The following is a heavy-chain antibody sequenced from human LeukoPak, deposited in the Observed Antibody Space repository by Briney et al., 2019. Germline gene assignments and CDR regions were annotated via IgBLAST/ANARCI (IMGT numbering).Heavy chain of an antibody. CDR1: GFSLSTSGVG. V-gene: IGHV2-5*02. D-gene: IGHD6-13*01. CDR2: IYWDDDK. J-gene: IGHJ4*02. CDR3: AHSIAAAGIAGLADY. Sequence: SGPTLVKPTQTLTLTCTFSGFSLSTSGVGVGWIRQPPGKALEWLALIYWDDDKRYSPSLKSRLTITKDTSKNQVVLIMTNMDPVDTATYYCAHSIAAAGIAGLADYWGQGTLVTVSS.